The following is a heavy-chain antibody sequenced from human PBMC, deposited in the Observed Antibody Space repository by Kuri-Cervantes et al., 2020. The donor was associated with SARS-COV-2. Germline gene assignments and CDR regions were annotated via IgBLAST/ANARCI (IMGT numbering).Heavy chain of an antibody. J-gene: IGHJ3*02. V-gene: IGHV1-2*02. CDR2: INPNSGGT. Sequence: ASVKVSCKASGYTFTGYYMHWVRQAPGQGLEWMGWINPNSGGTNYAQKFQGRVTMTRDTSISTAYMELSRLRPDDTAVYYCARREDIVVVPAAIDAFDIWGQGTMVTVSS. D-gene: IGHD2-2*02. CDR3: ARREDIVVVPAAIDAFDI. CDR1: GYTFTGYY.